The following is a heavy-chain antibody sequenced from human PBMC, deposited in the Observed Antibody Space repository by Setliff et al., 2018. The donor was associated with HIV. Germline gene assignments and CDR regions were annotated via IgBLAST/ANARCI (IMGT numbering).Heavy chain of an antibody. CDR2: IIPIFGTA. CDR3: ARGRESLWFGELPSRDAFDI. J-gene: IGHJ3*02. Sequence: SVKVSCKASGGTFSSFGIIWVRQAPGQGLEWMGGIIPIFGTANYAQKSQGRITITADESTSTAYMELSSLRSEDTAIYYCARGRESLWFGELPSRDAFDIWGQGTMVTVSS. CDR1: GGTFSSFG. D-gene: IGHD3-10*01. V-gene: IGHV1-69*13.